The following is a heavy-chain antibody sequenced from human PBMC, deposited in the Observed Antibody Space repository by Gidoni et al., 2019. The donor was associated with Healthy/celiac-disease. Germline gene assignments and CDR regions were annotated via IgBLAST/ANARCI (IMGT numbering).Heavy chain of an antibody. D-gene: IGHD5-18*01. V-gene: IGHV3-73*02. CDR3: TRLDTAMVS. CDR1: GFTFSGSA. CDR2: MRSKANSYAT. J-gene: IGHJ4*02. Sequence: EVQLVESGGGLVQPGGSLKLSCAASGFTFSGSAMHWVRQASGKGPEWVGGMRSKANSYATAYAASVKGRFTISRDDSKNTAYLQMNSLKTEDTAVYYCTRLDTAMVSWGQGTLVTVSS.